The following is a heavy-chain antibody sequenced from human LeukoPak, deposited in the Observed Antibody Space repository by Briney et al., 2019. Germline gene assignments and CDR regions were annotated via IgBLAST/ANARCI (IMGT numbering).Heavy chain of an antibody. V-gene: IGHV4-39*07. CDR1: GGSISSSSYY. J-gene: IGHJ4*02. CDR2: IYYSGST. D-gene: IGHD6-6*01. Sequence: PSETLSLTCTVSGGSISSSSYYWGWIRQPPGKGLEWIGSIYYSGSTYYNPSLKSRVTISVDTSKNQFSLKLSSVTAADTAVYYCARAQRVKMSSSSRGGYFDYWGQGTLVTVSS. CDR3: ARAQRVKMSSSSRGGYFDY.